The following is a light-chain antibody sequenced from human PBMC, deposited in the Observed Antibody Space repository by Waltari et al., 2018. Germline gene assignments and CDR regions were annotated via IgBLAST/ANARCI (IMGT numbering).Light chain of an antibody. Sequence: QSVLTQPPSVSGAPGQRVTISCTGSSSNLGAGYDVPCYQQLPGTAPKLLIYVNSNRPSGVPDRISASKSGTLASLAITGLQAEDEADYYCQSYDSSLTAWVFGGGTKLTVL. CDR1: SSNLGAGYD. V-gene: IGLV1-40*01. CDR2: VNS. CDR3: QSYDSSLTAWV. J-gene: IGLJ3*02.